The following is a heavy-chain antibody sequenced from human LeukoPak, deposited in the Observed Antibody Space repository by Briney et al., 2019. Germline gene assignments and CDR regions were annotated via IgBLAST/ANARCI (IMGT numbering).Heavy chain of an antibody. CDR2: ISGNGDYI. Sequence: PGGSLRLSCAASGFTFSSYAMNWVRQAPGEGLKWVSTISGNGDYIYYADSVKGRFTISRDNSMNTLYLQMNSLRVDDTAVYYCAREQVVVGRGYYGMDVWGQGTTVTVSS. CDR3: AREQVVVGRGYYGMDV. J-gene: IGHJ6*02. D-gene: IGHD2-2*01. V-gene: IGHV3-23*01. CDR1: GFTFSSYA.